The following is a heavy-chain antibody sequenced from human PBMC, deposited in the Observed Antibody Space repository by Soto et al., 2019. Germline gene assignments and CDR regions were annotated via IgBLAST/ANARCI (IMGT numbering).Heavy chain of an antibody. V-gene: IGHV3-21*01. CDR1: GFTFSSYS. CDR2: ISSSSSYI. J-gene: IGHJ4*02. D-gene: IGHD5-12*01. CDR3: ARELVRGYDNVYFDY. Sequence: EVQLVESGGGLVKPGGSLRLSCAASGFTFSSYSMNWVRQAPGKGLEWVSSISSSSSYIYYADSVKGRFTISRDNAKNSLYLQMNSLRAEDTAVYYCARELVRGYDNVYFDYWGQGTLVTVSS.